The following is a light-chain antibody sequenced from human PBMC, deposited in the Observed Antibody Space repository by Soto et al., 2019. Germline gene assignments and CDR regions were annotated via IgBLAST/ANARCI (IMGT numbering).Light chain of an antibody. V-gene: IGKV3-11*01. CDR1: QSVSSY. Sequence: EIVLTQSPATLSLSPGARAPLSCRARQSVSSYLAWYQQQPGQAPRLLIYDASNRATGIPARFSGSGSGTGFTLTISSLEPEDFAVYYCQQRSNWPSITFGQGTRLEIK. CDR2: DAS. CDR3: QQRSNWPSIT. J-gene: IGKJ5*01.